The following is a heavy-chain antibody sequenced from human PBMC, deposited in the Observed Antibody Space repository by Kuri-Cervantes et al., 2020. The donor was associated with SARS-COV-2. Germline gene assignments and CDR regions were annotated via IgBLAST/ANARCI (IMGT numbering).Heavy chain of an antibody. V-gene: IGHV4-38-2*02. CDR3: ARDRDGYNENDY. D-gene: IGHD3-10*01. J-gene: IGHJ4*02. CDR1: GYSISSGYY. CDR2: IYHSGST. Sequence: SETLSLTCAVSGYSISSGYYWGWIRQPPGKGLEWIGSIYHSGSTYYNPSLKSRVTISVDTSKNQFSLKLSSVTAADTAVYYCARDRDGYNENDYWGQGTLVTVSS.